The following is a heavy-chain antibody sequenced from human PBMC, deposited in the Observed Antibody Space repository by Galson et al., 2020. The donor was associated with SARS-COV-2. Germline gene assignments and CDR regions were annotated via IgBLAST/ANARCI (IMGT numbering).Heavy chain of an antibody. V-gene: IGHV3-30*04. CDR1: GFTFSSYS. Sequence: GESLKISCAASGFTFSSYSIHWVRQAPGKGLEWVAVISYDGNNKYYADSVKGRFTMSRDNSKNTLYLQMNSLRAEDTAVYYCARDKAGKYYYYYGMDVWGQGTTVTVSS. D-gene: IGHD6-19*01. CDR3: ARDKAGKYYYYYGMDV. CDR2: ISYDGNNK. J-gene: IGHJ6*02.